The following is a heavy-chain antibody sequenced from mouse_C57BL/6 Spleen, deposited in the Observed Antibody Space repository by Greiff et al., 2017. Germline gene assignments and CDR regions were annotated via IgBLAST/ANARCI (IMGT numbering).Heavy chain of an antibody. CDR2: ISGGGGNT. Sequence: EVQLVESGGGLVKPGGSLKLSCAASGFTFSSYTMSWVRQTPEKRLEWVATISGGGGNTYYPDSVKGRFTISRDNAKNTLYLQMSSLRSEDTALYYCARQATTVGANRYFDVWGTGTTVTVSS. V-gene: IGHV5-9*01. J-gene: IGHJ1*03. CDR3: ARQATTVGANRYFDV. CDR1: GFTFSSYT. D-gene: IGHD1-1*01.